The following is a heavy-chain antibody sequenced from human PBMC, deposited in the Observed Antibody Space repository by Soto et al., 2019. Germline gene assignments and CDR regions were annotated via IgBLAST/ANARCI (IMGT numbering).Heavy chain of an antibody. CDR3: ATESPQGYYFDY. CDR1: GYTFTSYG. J-gene: IGHJ4*02. CDR2: ISAYNGNT. Sequence: ASVKVSCKASGYTFTSYGISWVRQAPGQGLEWMGWISAYNGNTNYAQKLQGRVTMTTDTSTSTAYMELRSLRSEDTAVYYCATESPQGYYFDYWGQGTLVTVSS. V-gene: IGHV1-18*01.